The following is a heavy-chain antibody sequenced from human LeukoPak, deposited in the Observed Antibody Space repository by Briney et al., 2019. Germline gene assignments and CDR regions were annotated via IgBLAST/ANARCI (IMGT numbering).Heavy chain of an antibody. CDR3: VRDVSSGWAFDY. V-gene: IGHV3-7*01. J-gene: IGHJ4*01. CDR2: VNQDGTQK. Sequence: GGSLTLSCSASGFTFNKYWMSWIRQLPGQGLEWVANVNQDGTQKYYVDSVKGRFTNSRDNARNLLYLQMNSLRAEDTAVYYCVRDVSSGWAFDYWGHGALVTDSS. CDR1: GFTFNKYW. D-gene: IGHD6-19*01.